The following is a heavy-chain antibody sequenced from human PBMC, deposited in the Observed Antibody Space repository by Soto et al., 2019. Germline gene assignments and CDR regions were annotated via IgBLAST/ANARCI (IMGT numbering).Heavy chain of an antibody. CDR2: IYTSGST. D-gene: IGHD3-22*01. CDR3: ACGGLYDSRYYYYGMDV. CDR1: GGSISSYY. J-gene: IGHJ6*02. Sequence: QVQLQESGPGLVKPSETLSLTCTVSGGSISSYYWSWIRQPAGKGLEWIGRIYTSGSTNYNPSLKSRVTMSVDTSKNQFSLKLSSVTAADTAMYYCACGGLYDSRYYYYGMDVWGQGTTVTVSS. V-gene: IGHV4-4*07.